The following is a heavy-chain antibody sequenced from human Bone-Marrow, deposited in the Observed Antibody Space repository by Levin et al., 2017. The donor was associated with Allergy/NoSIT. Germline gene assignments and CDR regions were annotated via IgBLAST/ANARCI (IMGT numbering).Heavy chain of an antibody. V-gene: IGHV3-30*18. CDR1: GFTFRNYG. D-gene: IGHD3-10*01. Sequence: PGGSLRLSCAASGFTFRNYGMHWVRQAPGKGLEWVSVISFDGRNKHYVDSVKGRFIISRDNSRDTLYLEMNRLRVEDTAVYFCSKDRNSWFGDSLVDRGDYHDSWGQGILVSVSS. CDR3: SKDRNSWFGDSLVDRGDYHDS. CDR2: ISFDGRNK. J-gene: IGHJ4*02.